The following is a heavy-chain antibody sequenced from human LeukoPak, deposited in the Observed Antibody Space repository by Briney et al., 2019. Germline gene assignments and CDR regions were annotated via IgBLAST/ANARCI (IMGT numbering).Heavy chain of an antibody. D-gene: IGHD2-21*01. CDR1: GFTFSSYS. Sequence: PGGSLRLSCAASGFTFSSYSMNWVRQAPGKGLEWVSYISTSSTTKYNADSVKGRFTISRDNAKNSLYLQMNSLRAEDTAVYYCARGSSYCGGDCFDYWGQGTLVTVSP. V-gene: IGHV3-48*01. CDR3: ARGSSYCGGDCFDY. J-gene: IGHJ4*02. CDR2: ISTSSTTK.